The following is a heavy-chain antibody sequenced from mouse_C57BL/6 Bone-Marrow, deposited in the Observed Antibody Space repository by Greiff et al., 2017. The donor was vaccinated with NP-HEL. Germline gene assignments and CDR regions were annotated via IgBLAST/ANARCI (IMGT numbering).Heavy chain of an antibody. CDR3: ARSLNSAYYSNYGGMDY. D-gene: IGHD2-5*01. CDR1: GFTFTDYY. Sequence: EVQRVESGGGLVQPGGSLSLSCAASGFTFTDYYMSWVRQPPGKALEWLGFIRNKANGYTTEYSASVKGRFTISRDNSQSILYLQMNALRAEDSATYYCARSLNSAYYSNYGGMDYWGQGTSVTVSS. CDR2: IRNKANGYTT. J-gene: IGHJ4*01. V-gene: IGHV7-3*01.